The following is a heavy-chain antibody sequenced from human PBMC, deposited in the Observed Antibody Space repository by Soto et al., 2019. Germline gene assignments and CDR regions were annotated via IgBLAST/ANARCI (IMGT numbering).Heavy chain of an antibody. CDR1: GGSFSAYH. V-gene: IGHV4-34*01. CDR3: ARGTREGWYFDL. J-gene: IGHJ2*01. CDR2: INHSGST. Sequence: QVQLQQWGAGLLKPSETLSLTCAVYGGSFSAYHWSWIRQPPGKGLEWTGEINHSGSTNYNPSLKSRVTISIDTSKNQFSLKLNSVTAADTAVYYCARGTREGWYFDLWGRGTLVTVSS.